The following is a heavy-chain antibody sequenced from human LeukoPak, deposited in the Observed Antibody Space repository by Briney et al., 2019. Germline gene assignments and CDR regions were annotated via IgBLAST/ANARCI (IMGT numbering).Heavy chain of an antibody. V-gene: IGHV3-7*01. Sequence: GGSLRLSCAASGFTFSGYWMSWVRQAPGKGLEWVANIKQDGSEKYYVDSVKGRFTISRDNAKNSLYLQMNSLRAEDTAVYYCARDQGYYYYMDVWGKGTTVTVSS. CDR2: IKQDGSEK. CDR3: ARDQGYYYYMDV. J-gene: IGHJ6*03. CDR1: GFTFSGYW.